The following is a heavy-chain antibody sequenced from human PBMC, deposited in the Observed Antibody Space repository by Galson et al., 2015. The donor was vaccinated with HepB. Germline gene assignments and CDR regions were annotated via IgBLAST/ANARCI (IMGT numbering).Heavy chain of an antibody. Sequence: SLRLSCAASGFTFSSYSMNWVRQAPGKGLEWVSYISSSSSTIYYADSVKGRFTISRDNAKNSLYLQMNSLRDENTAVYYCAREGYEGPYCTKGVCYLFDYCVQGTLVTLSS. CDR3: AREGYEGPYCTKGVCYLFDY. V-gene: IGHV3-48*02. D-gene: IGHD2-8*01. J-gene: IGHJ4*02. CDR1: GFTFSSYS. CDR2: ISSSSSTI.